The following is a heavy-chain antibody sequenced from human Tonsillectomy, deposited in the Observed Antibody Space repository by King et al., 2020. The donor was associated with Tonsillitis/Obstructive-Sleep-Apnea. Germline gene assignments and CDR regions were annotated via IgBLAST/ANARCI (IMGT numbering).Heavy chain of an antibody. CDR3: ARHPYDYDSNGYYNWFDP. CDR1: GGSISSSKNY. D-gene: IGHD3-22*01. Sequence: QLQESGPGLVQPSETLSLTCSVSGGSISSSKNYWGWIRQPPGKGLEWIGSIYYSGSTYYNPSPKSRVTISVDTSKKQFSLKLSSVTAADTAVYYCARHPYDYDSNGYYNWFDPWGQGTLVTVSS. CDR2: IYYSGST. J-gene: IGHJ5*02. V-gene: IGHV4-39*01.